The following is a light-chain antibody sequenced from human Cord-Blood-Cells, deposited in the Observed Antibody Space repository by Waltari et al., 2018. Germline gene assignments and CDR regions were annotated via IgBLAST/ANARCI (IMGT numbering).Light chain of an antibody. CDR1: SSDVGILNL. CDR3: CSYAGSSTLV. CDR2: EAS. J-gene: IGLJ2*01. Sequence: QFVLTQPASVSGSPGHSITSPSTVTSSDVGILNLFSWYQQHPGKPPKLIIYEASKRPSGVSNRFSGSKSGNTASLTIAGLQAEDEADYYCCSYAGSSTLVFGGGTKLTVL. V-gene: IGLV2-23*01.